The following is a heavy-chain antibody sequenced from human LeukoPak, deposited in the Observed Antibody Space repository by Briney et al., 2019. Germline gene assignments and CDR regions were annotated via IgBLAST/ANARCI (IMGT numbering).Heavy chain of an antibody. CDR2: FDPEDGET. J-gene: IGHJ4*02. Sequence: ASVKVSCKASGGTFSSYAISWVRQAPGKGLEWMGGFDPEDGETIYAQKFQGRVTMTEDTSTDTAYMELSSLRSEDTAVYYCATSFTGDYGDYGNYFDYWGQGTLVTVSS. CDR3: ATSFTGDYGDYGNYFDY. D-gene: IGHD4-17*01. CDR1: GGTFSSYA. V-gene: IGHV1-24*01.